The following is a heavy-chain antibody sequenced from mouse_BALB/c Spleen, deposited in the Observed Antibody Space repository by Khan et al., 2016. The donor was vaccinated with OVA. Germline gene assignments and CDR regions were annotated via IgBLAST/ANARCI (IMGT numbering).Heavy chain of an antibody. Sequence: IQLVQSGPELVKPGASVKIPCKASGYPFTDYNMDWVKQSHGKSLEWIGDITPHNGGTIYNQKFKGKATLTVDKSSSTAYMELRSLTSEDTAVYYCARGGFGSPFAYWGQGTLVTVSA. CDR3: ARGGFGSPFAY. CDR2: ITPHNGGT. J-gene: IGHJ3*01. CDR1: GYPFTDYN. V-gene: IGHV1-18*01. D-gene: IGHD1-1*01.